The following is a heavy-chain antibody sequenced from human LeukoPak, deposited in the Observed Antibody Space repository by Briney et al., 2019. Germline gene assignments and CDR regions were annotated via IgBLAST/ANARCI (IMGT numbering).Heavy chain of an antibody. J-gene: IGHJ4*02. CDR1: GFTFSSYW. D-gene: IGHD6-13*01. CDR2: VSGSGDRM. CDR3: AKAAAAPGFDF. V-gene: IGHV3-23*01. Sequence: GGSLRLSCVVSGFTFSSYWMNWVRQAPGKGLEWVATVSGSGDRMYHADSVKGRFTISRDNSKNTIYLQMNSLRAEDTALYYCAKAAAAPGFDFWGQGTLVTVSS.